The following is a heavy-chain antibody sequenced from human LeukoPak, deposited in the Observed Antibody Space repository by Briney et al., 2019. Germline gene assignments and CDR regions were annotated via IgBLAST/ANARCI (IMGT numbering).Heavy chain of an antibody. Sequence: GGSLRLSCAPSGFTFSSYAMSWVRQAPGMGLEWLSAISGSGGNTYYTDSVKGRFTISRDNSQNTLSLQMNSLRAEDTAAYYCAKAVDDYFFDYWGQGTLVTVSS. D-gene: IGHD2-21*02. CDR1: GFTFSSYA. CDR2: ISGSGGNT. J-gene: IGHJ4*02. CDR3: AKAVDDYFFDY. V-gene: IGHV3-23*01.